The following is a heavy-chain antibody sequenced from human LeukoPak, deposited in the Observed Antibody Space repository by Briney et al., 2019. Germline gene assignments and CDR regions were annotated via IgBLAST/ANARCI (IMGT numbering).Heavy chain of an antibody. CDR2: IIPILGIA. J-gene: IGHJ3*02. Sequence: SVKVSCKASGGTFSSYTISWVRQAPGQGLEWMGRIIPILGIANYAQKFQRRVTITADKSTSTAYMELSSLRSEDTAVYYCATDARSSSWYTDAFDIWGQGTMVTVSS. V-gene: IGHV1-69*02. CDR3: ATDARSSSWYTDAFDI. D-gene: IGHD6-13*01. CDR1: GGTFSSYT.